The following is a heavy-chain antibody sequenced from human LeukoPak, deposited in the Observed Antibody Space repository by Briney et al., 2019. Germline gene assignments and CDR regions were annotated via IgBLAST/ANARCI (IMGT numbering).Heavy chain of an antibody. J-gene: IGHJ4*02. V-gene: IGHV3-30*04. CDR1: GFTFRTYA. Sequence: PGGSLRLSCAASGFTFRTYALYWVRQAPGKGLEWVALITSDGKDTYYADSVKGRFTISRDSSKNTLYLQMNSLRVEDTAVYFCAREMLRGDVPDCWGQGTLVTVSS. CDR3: AREMLRGDVPDC. D-gene: IGHD3-10*01. CDR2: ITSDGKDT.